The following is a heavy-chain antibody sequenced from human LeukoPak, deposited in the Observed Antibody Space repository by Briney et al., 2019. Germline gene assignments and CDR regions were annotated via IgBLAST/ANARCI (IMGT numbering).Heavy chain of an antibody. Sequence: PGGSLRLSCVASGFTFNTYSMHWVRQAPGKGLEWVAVLSFDGDEKHYADSVKGRFTISRDNSKNTLYLQMNSLRAEDTAVYYCAKGRYGGSSSWYDYWGQGTLVTVSS. D-gene: IGHD6-13*01. J-gene: IGHJ4*02. CDR3: AKGRYGGSSSWYDY. CDR2: LSFDGDEK. V-gene: IGHV3-30-3*01. CDR1: GFTFNTYS.